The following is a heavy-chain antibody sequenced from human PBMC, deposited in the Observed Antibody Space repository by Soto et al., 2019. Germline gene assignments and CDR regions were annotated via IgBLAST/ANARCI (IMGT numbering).Heavy chain of an antibody. CDR1: GGTFSGYY. Sequence: SETLSLTCAVYGGTFSGYYWSWIRQPPGKGLEWIGEINHSGSTNYNPSLKSRVTISVDTSKNQFSLKLSSVTAADTAVYYCARGSWYSGYWGQGTLVTVSS. CDR2: INHSGST. CDR3: ARGSWYSGY. V-gene: IGHV4-34*01. J-gene: IGHJ4*02. D-gene: IGHD2-15*01.